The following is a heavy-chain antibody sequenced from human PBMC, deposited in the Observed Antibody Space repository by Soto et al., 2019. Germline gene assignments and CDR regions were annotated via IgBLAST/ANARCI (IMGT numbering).Heavy chain of an antibody. CDR3: ARDHWDCSGGGCDPQQKYFFAMDA. J-gene: IGHJ6*02. D-gene: IGHD2-15*01. CDR1: GFTFSGYW. Sequence: GGSLRLSCTASGFTFSGYWVHWVRQAPGKGLVWVSRINSDGRIRTYADSVKGRFTVSRDDAKNTLYLQMDSLKSEDTAVYYCARDHWDCSGGGCDPQQKYFFAMDAWGQGTTVTVSS. CDR2: INSDGRIR. V-gene: IGHV3-74*01.